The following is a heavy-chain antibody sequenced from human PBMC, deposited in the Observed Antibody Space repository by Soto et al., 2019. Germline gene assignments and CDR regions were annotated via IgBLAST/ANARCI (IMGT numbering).Heavy chain of an antibody. Sequence: QVQLVQSGAEVKKPGSSVKVSCKASGGTFSSYATSWVRQAPGQGLEWVGGITPIFGTANYAQKFQGRVTITADESTSTAYMELSSLRSEDTAVYYCARDLGGGRGYCSGGSCYAFDYWGQGTLVTVSS. J-gene: IGHJ4*02. CDR1: GGTFSSYA. CDR2: ITPIFGTA. CDR3: ARDLGGGRGYCSGGSCYAFDY. D-gene: IGHD2-15*01. V-gene: IGHV1-69*01.